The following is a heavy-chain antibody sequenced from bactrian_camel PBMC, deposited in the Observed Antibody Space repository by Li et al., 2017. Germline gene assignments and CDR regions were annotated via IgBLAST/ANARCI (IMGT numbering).Heavy chain of an antibody. D-gene: IGHD3*01. V-gene: IGHV3S53*01. J-gene: IGHJ4*01. Sequence: HVQLVESGGGAVQAGGSLRLSCAASGYTYSAACMGWFRQAPGKEREEVARIAPSSITNYADSVKGRFTISRDNANNKLYLQMNSLKPEDTAMYYCAAADRAQYCPARYPYWGQGTQVTVS. CDR1: GYTYSAAC. CDR2: IAPSSIT. CDR3: AAADRAQYCPARYPY.